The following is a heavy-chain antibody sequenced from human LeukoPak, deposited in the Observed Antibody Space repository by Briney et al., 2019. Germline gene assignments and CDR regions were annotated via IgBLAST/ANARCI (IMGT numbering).Heavy chain of an antibody. CDR3: AKRPLDYGDHVSYFDY. CDR2: ISDDGRRK. D-gene: IGHD4-17*01. Sequence: GGSLRLSCAASGFSFISYGMHWVRQAPGKGLEWVGVISDDGRRKDYADSVKGRFTISRDNSKDTLYLQMNSLRAEDTAVYYCAKRPLDYGDHVSYFDYWGQGTLVTVSS. CDR1: GFSFISYG. V-gene: IGHV3-30*18. J-gene: IGHJ4*02.